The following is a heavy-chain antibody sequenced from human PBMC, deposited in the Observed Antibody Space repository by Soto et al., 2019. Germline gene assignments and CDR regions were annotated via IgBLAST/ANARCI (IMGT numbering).Heavy chain of an antibody. Sequence: SETLSLTCTVSGGSISSSSYYWGWIRQPPGKGLEWIGSIYYSGSTYYNPSLKSRVTISVDTSKNQFSLKLSSVTAADTAVYYCARHGFYSCFDEGGSHFYYWGKGSLVTVSS. CDR1: GGSISSSSYY. D-gene: IGHD5-12*01. V-gene: IGHV4-39*01. CDR3: ARHGFYSCFDEGGSHFYY. CDR2: IYYSGST. J-gene: IGHJ4*02.